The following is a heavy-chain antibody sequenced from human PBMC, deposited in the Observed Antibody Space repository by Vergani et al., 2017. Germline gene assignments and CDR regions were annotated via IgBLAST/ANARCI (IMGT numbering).Heavy chain of an antibody. V-gene: IGHV4-38-2*01. CDR3: ARRSGIVYDIFSGTQYFFDF. D-gene: IGHD3-9*01. CDR2: IYRTGRT. J-gene: IGHJ4*02. Sequence: QVQLQESGPGLVKPSETLSLTCAVSGFSIDNGYYWDWIRQPPGKGLEWIGIIYRTGRTHFNPSLKGRVTISVDTYNNHFSLRLNSLTAADTAVYYCARRSGIVYDIFSGTQYFFDFWGQGTLVTVSS. CDR1: GFSIDNGYY.